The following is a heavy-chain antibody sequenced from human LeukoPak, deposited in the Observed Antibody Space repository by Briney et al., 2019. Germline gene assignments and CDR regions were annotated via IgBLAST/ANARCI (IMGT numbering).Heavy chain of an antibody. D-gene: IGHD5-18*01. J-gene: IGHJ6*02. Sequence: ASVKVSCKASGYTFTSYYMHWVRQAPGQGLEWMGWISAYSGNTNYAQKLQGRVTMTTDTSTSTAYMELRSLRSDDTAVYYCARIQRKRGYSYGPHYYYYYGMDVWGQGTTVTVSS. V-gene: IGHV1-18*04. CDR2: ISAYSGNT. CDR1: GYTFTSYY. CDR3: ARIQRKRGYSYGPHYYYYYGMDV.